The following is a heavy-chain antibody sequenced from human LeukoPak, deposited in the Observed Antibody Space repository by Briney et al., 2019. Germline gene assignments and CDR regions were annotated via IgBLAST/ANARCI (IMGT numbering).Heavy chain of an antibody. CDR3: AREGRY. D-gene: IGHD3-10*01. CDR1: GGSINTDDHY. J-gene: IGHJ4*02. V-gene: IGHV4-30-4*01. Sequence: PQTLSLTCTVSGGSINTDDHYWSWIRQPPGKGLEWIGYIYYRGRTYYNPSLKSRLTISVDTSKNQFSLKMRSVTAADTAVYYCAREGRYWGQGTLVTVSS. CDR2: IYYRGRT.